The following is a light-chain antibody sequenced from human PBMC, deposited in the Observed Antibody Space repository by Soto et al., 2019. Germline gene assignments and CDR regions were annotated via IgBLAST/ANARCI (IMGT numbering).Light chain of an antibody. CDR2: DVS. CDR3: SSYTSSSTRDV. J-gene: IGLJ1*01. CDR1: TSDFGGYNY. Sequence: QLVLTQPASVPGSPGQSITISCTGTTSDFGGYNYVSWYQQHPGKAPKLMIYDVSNRPSGVSNRFSGSKSGNTASLTISGLQAEDEADYYCSSYTSSSTRDVFGTGTKLTVL. V-gene: IGLV2-14*01.